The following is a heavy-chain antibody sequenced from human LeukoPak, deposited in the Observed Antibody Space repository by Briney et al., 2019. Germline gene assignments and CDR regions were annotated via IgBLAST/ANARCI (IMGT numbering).Heavy chain of an antibody. J-gene: IGHJ3*02. CDR3: ARRKLGDVDYGDYTDAFDI. V-gene: IGHV5-51*01. D-gene: IGHD4-17*01. CDR1: GYNFNRYW. Sequence: GESLKISCKGSGYNFNRYWIGRVRQMPGKGLEWMGIIYAGDSDTRYSPSFQGQVTISADKSISTAYLQWSSLKASDTAMYYCARRKLGDVDYGDYTDAFDIWGPGTIVTVSS. CDR2: IYAGDSDT.